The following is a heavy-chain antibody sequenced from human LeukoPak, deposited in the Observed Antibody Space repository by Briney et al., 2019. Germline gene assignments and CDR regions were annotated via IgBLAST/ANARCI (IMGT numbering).Heavy chain of an antibody. D-gene: IGHD4-11*01. Sequence: GGSLRLSCAASGFTFSSYAMHWVRQASGKGLEWVAVISYDGSNKYYADSVKGRFTISRDNSKNTLYLQMNSLRAEDTAVYYCARDLYSNYAFDYWGQGTMLTVSS. J-gene: IGHJ4*03. CDR1: GFTFSSYA. CDR3: ARDLYSNYAFDY. V-gene: IGHV3-30-3*01. CDR2: ISYDGSNK.